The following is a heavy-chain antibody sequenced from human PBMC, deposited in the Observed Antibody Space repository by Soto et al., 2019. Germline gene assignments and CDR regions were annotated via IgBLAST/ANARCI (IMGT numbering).Heavy chain of an antibody. V-gene: IGHV3-53*02. CDR1: GFTVSSNY. CDR3: ARDISGRDAFDI. J-gene: IGHJ3*02. D-gene: IGHD6-19*01. CDR2: IYSGGST. Sequence: EVQLVETGGGLIQPGGSLRLSCAASGFTVSSNYMSWVRQAPGKGLEWVSVIYSGGSTYYADSVKGRFTIPRDNSKNTLYLQMNSLRAEDTAVYYCARDISGRDAFDIWGQGTMVTVSS.